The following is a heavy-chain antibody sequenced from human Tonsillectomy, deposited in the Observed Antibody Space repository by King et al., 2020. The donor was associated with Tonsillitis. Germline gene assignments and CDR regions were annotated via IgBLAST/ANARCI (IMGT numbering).Heavy chain of an antibody. V-gene: IGHV3-23*04. Sequence: GQLVQSGGGLVQPGGSLRLSCAASGFTFSIYAMSWVRQAPGKGLEWVSAISGNGGSTYYADSVKGRFTISRDSSKNTLYLQMDSLRAEDTAVYYGAKSVGYDLYFYYGMDVWGQGTTVTVSS. CDR2: ISGNGGST. CDR1: GFTFSIYA. J-gene: IGHJ6*02. CDR3: AKSVGYDLYFYYGMDV. D-gene: IGHD5-12*01.